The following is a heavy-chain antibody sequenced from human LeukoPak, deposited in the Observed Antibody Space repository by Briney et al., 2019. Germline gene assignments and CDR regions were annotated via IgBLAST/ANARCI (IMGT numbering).Heavy chain of an antibody. D-gene: IGHD3-22*01. Sequence: GGSPRLSCAASGFTFSRYAVHWVRQAPGKGLEWVAVTSPVGNEKYYADSVKGRFTISRDNSKNTVFLQMNSLSTEDTAVYSCFTGSAYYYDSWGQGTLVTVSS. CDR2: TSPVGNEK. CDR1: GFTFSRYA. V-gene: IGHV3-30*01. CDR3: FTGSAYYYDS. J-gene: IGHJ5*01.